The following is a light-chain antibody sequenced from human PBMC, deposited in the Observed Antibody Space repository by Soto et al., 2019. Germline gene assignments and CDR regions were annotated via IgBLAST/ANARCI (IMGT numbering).Light chain of an antibody. V-gene: IGKV3-11*01. J-gene: IGKJ4*01. CDR1: QSVSRY. CDR3: QQRSDCPST. Sequence: EIVLTQSPATLSLSPGERATLSFRASQSVSRYLAWYQQKPGQAPRLLIYDASNRATGIPARFSGSGSGTDFTLTISSLEPEDFAVYYCQQRSDCPSTFGGGTKVQIK. CDR2: DAS.